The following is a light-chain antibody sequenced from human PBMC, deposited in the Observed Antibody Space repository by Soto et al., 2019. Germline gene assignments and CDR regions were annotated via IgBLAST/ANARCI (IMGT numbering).Light chain of an antibody. CDR3: KSYAGSNTYV. Sequence: QSVLTQPPSASGSPGQSVTISCTRTKNDIGVYDFVSWYQHHPGKAPRLIIYEVVQRPSGVPDRFSGSKSGNTAPLTVSGLQAADEADYFCKSYAGSNTYVFGSGTKVTVL. V-gene: IGLV2-8*01. CDR2: EVV. J-gene: IGLJ1*01. CDR1: KNDIGVYDF.